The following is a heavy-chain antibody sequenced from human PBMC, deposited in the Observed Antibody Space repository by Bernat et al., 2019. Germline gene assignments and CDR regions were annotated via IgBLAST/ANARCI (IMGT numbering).Heavy chain of an antibody. CDR1: DGSISSRSYY. J-gene: IGHJ6*03. V-gene: IGHV4-39*01. D-gene: IGHD3-22*01. CDR3: ARHKSDGYFYYYNMDV. CDR2: IYSSGST. Sequence: QMQLQESGPGLVKPSETLSLTCTVSDGSISSRSYYWGWIRQPPGKGLEWIGTIYSSGSTYYSPSLKSRVTISIDTTKNQFSLKLSSVTATDTAVYYCARHKSDGYFYYYNMDVWGQGTTVTVSS.